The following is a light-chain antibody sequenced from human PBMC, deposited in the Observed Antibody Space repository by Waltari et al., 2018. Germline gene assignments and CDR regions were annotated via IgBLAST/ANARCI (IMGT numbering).Light chain of an antibody. Sequence: QSALTQPASVSASPGQSLTIPCTGSSSDAGGYTYVAWYQQHQGKAPKLMIYDVNKWPSGVSNRFSGSKSGNTAFLTISGLQAEDEADYYCSSYRSSSYTGSDSHVVFGGGTKLTVL. CDR3: SSYRSSSYTGSDSHVV. CDR1: SSDAGGYTY. CDR2: DVN. J-gene: IGLJ2*01. V-gene: IGLV2-14*03.